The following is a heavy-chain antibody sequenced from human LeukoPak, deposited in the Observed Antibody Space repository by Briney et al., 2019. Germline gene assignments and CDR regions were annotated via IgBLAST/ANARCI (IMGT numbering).Heavy chain of an antibody. CDR1: GGSISSYY. D-gene: IGHD5-18*01. Sequence: SETLSLTCTVSGGSISSYYWSWIGQPPGKGLEWIAYIDYRGSTTYNPSLKSRVTTSVDTSRNQFSLKLSSVTAADTAVYYCARSRSGYSYDHAAFDIWGQGTMVTVSS. V-gene: IGHV4-59*01. CDR2: IDYRGST. CDR3: ARSRSGYSYDHAAFDI. J-gene: IGHJ3*02.